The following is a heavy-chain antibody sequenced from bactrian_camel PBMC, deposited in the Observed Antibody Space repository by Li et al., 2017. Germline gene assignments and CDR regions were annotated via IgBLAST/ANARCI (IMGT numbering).Heavy chain of an antibody. CDR2: IYSVSGNT. D-gene: IGHD1*01. CDR1: GFTFSKYS. V-gene: IGHV3-2*01. J-gene: IGHJ6*01. Sequence: HVQLVESGGGLVQPGGPLKLSCVASGFTFSKYSMSWVRQAPGKGLEWVSRIYSVSGNTLYADSVKGRFTISRDNAKNTVYLQMNSLKPEDTALYYCATDVVTDAAGLFGYWGRGTQVTVS. CDR3: ATDVVTDAAGLFGY.